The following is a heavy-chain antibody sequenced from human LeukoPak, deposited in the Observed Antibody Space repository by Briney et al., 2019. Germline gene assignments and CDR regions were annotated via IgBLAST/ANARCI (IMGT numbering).Heavy chain of an antibody. V-gene: IGHV3-30*02. CDR2: IRYDGIYK. CDR3: ARGEDYGVVYYYYYMDV. Sequence: GGSLRLSCAASEFTFNNNGMHWVRQAPGKGLEWVAFIRYDGIYKYYADSVKGRFTIFRDKSKTTLFLQMDSLRAEDTAVYYCARGEDYGVVYYYYYMDVWGKGTTVTVSS. J-gene: IGHJ6*03. CDR1: EFTFNNNG. D-gene: IGHD4-17*01.